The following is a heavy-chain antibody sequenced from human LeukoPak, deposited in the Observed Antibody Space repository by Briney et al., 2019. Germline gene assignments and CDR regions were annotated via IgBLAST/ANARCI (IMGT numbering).Heavy chain of an antibody. CDR3: ARDLVGATGY. V-gene: IGHV3-30-3*01. CDR1: GFTFSSYA. CDR2: ISYDGNNK. J-gene: IGHJ4*02. D-gene: IGHD1-26*01. Sequence: PGGSLRLSCAASGFTFSSYAMHWVRQAPGRGLEWVVVISYDGNNKYYADSVKGRFTISRDNSKNTLYLQMNSLRAEDTAVYYCARDLVGATGYWGQGTLVTVSS.